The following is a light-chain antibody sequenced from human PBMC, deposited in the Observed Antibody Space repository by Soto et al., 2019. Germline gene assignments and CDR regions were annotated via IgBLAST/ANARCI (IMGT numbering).Light chain of an antibody. CDR2: EVS. Sequence: QSVLTQPPSPSGSPGQSVTIFCTGTSSDVGGYNYVSSSQQPPRTAPKLTIHEVSKRPSGVPDRFSGSKSGNTASLTVSGLQAEDEADYYCSSYAGSYLRAFGTGTKVTVL. CDR1: SSDVGGYNY. V-gene: IGLV2-8*01. CDR3: SSYAGSYLRA. J-gene: IGLJ1*01.